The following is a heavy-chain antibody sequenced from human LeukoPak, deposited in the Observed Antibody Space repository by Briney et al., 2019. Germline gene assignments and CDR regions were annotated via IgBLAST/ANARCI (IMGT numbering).Heavy chain of an antibody. CDR1: GGSISSSSYY. D-gene: IGHD6-13*01. Sequence: SETLSLTCTVSGGSISSSSYYWGWIRQPPGKGLEWIGSIYYSGSTYYNPSLKSRVTISVDTSKNQFSLKLSSVTAADTAVYYCARYLAAAGTDGNHFDYWGQGTLVTISS. V-gene: IGHV4-39*01. CDR3: ARYLAAAGTDGNHFDY. CDR2: IYYSGST. J-gene: IGHJ4*02.